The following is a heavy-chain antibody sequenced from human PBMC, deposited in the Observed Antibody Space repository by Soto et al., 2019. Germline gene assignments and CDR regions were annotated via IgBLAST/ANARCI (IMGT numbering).Heavy chain of an antibody. D-gene: IGHD6-13*01. J-gene: IGHJ4*02. V-gene: IGHV3-30*18. CDR2: ISYDGSNK. CDR1: GFTFSSYG. Sequence: QVQLVESGGGVVQPGRSLRLSCAASGFTFSSYGMHWVRQAPGKGLEWVAVISYDGSNKYYADSVKGRFTISRDNSKNTLYLQMNSLRAEDTAVYYCAKDYSSLDYWGQGTLVTVSS. CDR3: AKDYSSLDY.